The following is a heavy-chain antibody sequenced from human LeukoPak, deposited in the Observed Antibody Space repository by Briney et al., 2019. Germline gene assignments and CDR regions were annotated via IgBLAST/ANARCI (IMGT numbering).Heavy chain of an antibody. CDR1: GCSISSSNW. CDR2: IYHSGST. CDR3: ARVRGGDGYNVYYFDY. J-gene: IGHJ4*02. D-gene: IGHD5-24*01. Sequence: SGTLSLTCAVSGCSISSSNWWSWVRQPPGKGLEWIGEIYHSGSTNYNPSLKSRVTISVDKSKNQFSLKLSSVTAADTAVYYCARVRGGDGYNVYYFDYWGQGTLVTVSS. V-gene: IGHV4-4*02.